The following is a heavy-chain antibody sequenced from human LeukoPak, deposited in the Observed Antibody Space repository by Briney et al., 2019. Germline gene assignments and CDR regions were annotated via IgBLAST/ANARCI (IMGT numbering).Heavy chain of an antibody. D-gene: IGHD1-26*01. CDR2: ISDDGSNK. V-gene: IGHV3-30*18. J-gene: IGHJ6*03. CDR1: GFTFSSYV. CDR3: AKDLGGIPGNYYYYMDV. Sequence: PGGSLRLSCAASGFTFSSYVMHWVRQAPGKGPEWVAFISDDGSNKYYAESVKGRFTISRDNSWNTLSLQMNSLRVEDTAVYYCAKDLGGIPGNYYYYMDVWGKGTTVTVSS.